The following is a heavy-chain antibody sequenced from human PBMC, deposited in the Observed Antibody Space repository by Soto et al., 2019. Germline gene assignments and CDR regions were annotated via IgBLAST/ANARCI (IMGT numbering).Heavy chain of an antibody. CDR3: PRGGTPIDY. CDR2: ISAYNGNT. V-gene: IGHV1-18*01. D-gene: IGHD3-16*01. J-gene: IGHJ4*02. Sequence: QVQLVQSGAEVKKPGASVKVSCKASGYTFTNFGISWVRQAPGQGLEWMGWISAYNGNTNYAQNFPGRVTVTTDTSTSTAYMALRSLRSDDTAVYYCPRGGTPIDYWGQGALVTFSS. CDR1: GYTFTNFG.